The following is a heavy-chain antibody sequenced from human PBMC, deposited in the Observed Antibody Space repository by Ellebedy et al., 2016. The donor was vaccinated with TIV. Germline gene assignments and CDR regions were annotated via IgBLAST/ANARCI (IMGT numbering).Heavy chain of an antibody. J-gene: IGHJ3*02. V-gene: IGHV3-21*06. D-gene: IGHD4-23*01. CDR2: ININGNYI. CDR1: EFIFSRYT. Sequence: PGGSLRLSCAASEFIFSRYTMVWVRQAPGKGLEWVPSININGNYIYYVDSVRGRFTISRDNAKNSLSLQMNGLRAEDTAVYYCAREGDNYGGNSYYNAFDMWGQGTLVTVSS. CDR3: AREGDNYGGNSYYNAFDM.